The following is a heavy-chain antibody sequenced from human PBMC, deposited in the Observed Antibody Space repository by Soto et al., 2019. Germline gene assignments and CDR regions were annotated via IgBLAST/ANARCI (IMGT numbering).Heavy chain of an antibody. CDR1: GYSISSGYY. CDR3: ARDRLTYYYDSNGPEFDY. V-gene: IGHV4-38-2*02. D-gene: IGHD3-22*01. J-gene: IGHJ4*02. Sequence: SETLSLTCAVSGYSISSGYYWGWIRQPPGKGLEWIGSIYHSGSTYYNPSLKSRVTISVDTSKNQFSLKLSSVTAADTAVYYCARDRLTYYYDSNGPEFDYWGQGTLVTVSS. CDR2: IYHSGST.